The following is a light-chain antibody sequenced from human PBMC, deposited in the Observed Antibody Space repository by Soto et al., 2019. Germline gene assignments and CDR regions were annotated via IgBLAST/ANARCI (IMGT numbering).Light chain of an antibody. CDR3: QQYENYWT. CDR2: DAS. Sequence: DIQMTQSPSTLSASVGDRVTITCRASQGISSYLAWYQHKPGKAPKLLIYDASNLDSGVPSRFSGSGSGAEFSLTISNLQPDDCATYYCQQYENYWTFGQGTKVDIK. V-gene: IGKV1-5*01. CDR1: QGISSY. J-gene: IGKJ1*01.